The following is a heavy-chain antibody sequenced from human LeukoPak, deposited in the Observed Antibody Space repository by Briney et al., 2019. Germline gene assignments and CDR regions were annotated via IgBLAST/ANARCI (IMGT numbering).Heavy chain of an antibody. J-gene: IGHJ4*02. CDR2: ISAYNGNT. V-gene: IGHV1-18*01. D-gene: IGHD3-22*01. CDR3: ARARNPQDYYYDSSGYSHSLDY. CDR1: GYTFTSYG. Sequence: ASVKVSCKASGYTFTSYGISWVRQAPGQGLERMGWISAYNGNTNYAQKLQGRVTMTTDTSTSTAYMELRSLRSDDTAVYYCARARNPQDYYYDSSGYSHSLDYWGQGTLVTVSS.